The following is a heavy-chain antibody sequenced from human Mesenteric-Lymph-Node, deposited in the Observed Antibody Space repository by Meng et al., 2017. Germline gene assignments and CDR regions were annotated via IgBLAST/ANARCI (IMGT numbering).Heavy chain of an antibody. V-gene: IGHV4-61*02. D-gene: IGHD6-19*01. Sequence: SETLSLTCTVSGGSISSGSYYWSWIRPPAGKGLEWIGRIYTSGSTNYNPSLKSRVTISVDTSKNQFPLKLISVTAADTAVYYCASGSKGIAVPPEGNHAFDIWGQGTMVTVSS. CDR1: GGSISSGSYY. CDR3: ASGSKGIAVPPEGNHAFDI. J-gene: IGHJ3*02. CDR2: IYTSGST.